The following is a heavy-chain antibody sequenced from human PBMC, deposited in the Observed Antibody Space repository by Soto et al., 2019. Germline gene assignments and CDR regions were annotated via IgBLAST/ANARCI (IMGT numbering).Heavy chain of an antibody. CDR2: ITHRGST. V-gene: IGHV4-31*03. CDR3: ARTYYYGLGSNYADY. Sequence: QVQLQESGPGLLKPSQTLSLTCTVSGRSISSGGYYWSWIRQHPVKGLEWLGYITHRGSTSYNPSLKSRLTVSVDTSKNQFSLKLSSVTAADTAVYYCARTYYYGLGSNYADYWGHGALVTVSS. D-gene: IGHD3-10*01. CDR1: GRSISSGGYY. J-gene: IGHJ4*01.